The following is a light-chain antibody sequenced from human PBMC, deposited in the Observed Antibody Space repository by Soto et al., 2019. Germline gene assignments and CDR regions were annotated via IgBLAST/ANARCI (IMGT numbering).Light chain of an antibody. Sequence: EIVMTQSPATLSVSPGERATLSCRASQSVSSNLAWYQQKPGQAPGLLIYGTYIRATGIPARFSGSGSGTEFTLTISSLQSEDFAVYYCQQYNNWPPLTFGGGTKVEIK. CDR1: QSVSSN. CDR2: GTY. CDR3: QQYNNWPPLT. V-gene: IGKV3D-15*01. J-gene: IGKJ4*01.